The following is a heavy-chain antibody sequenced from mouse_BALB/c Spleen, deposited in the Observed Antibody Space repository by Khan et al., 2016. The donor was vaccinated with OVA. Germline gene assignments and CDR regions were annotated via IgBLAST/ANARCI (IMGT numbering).Heavy chain of an antibody. Sequence: QVQLQQSGAELVKPGASVKISCKASGYTFTSFYMYWVKQRPGQGLEWIGGIKPSNGDTHFHEKFKSKAKLTVDKSSTTAYMQFSSLSSEDSAVYYGARSGYGNPFAYWGQGTLVTVSA. D-gene: IGHD2-1*01. V-gene: IGHV1S81*02. CDR3: ARSGYGNPFAY. J-gene: IGHJ3*01. CDR1: GYTFTSFY. CDR2: IKPSNGDT.